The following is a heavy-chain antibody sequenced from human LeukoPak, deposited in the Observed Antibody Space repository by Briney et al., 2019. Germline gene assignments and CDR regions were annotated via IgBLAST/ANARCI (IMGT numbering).Heavy chain of an antibody. Sequence: GGSLRLSCAASGFTFSSDEMNWVRQAPGKGLEWVSYISSSGSTRYHTDSVKGRFTVSRDNAKNSLYLQMNSLRAEDTAVYYCARDPYSSTWSYGMDVWGQGTTVTVSS. CDR2: ISSSGSTR. CDR1: GFTFSSDE. V-gene: IGHV3-48*03. D-gene: IGHD6-6*01. CDR3: ARDPYSSTWSYGMDV. J-gene: IGHJ6*02.